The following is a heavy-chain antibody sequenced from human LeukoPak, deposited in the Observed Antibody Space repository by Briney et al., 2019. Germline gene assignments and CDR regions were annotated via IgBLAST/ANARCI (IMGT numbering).Heavy chain of an antibody. D-gene: IGHD4-23*01. Sequence: PSETLSLTCTVSGGSINNYYWSWIRQPAGKGLEWIGRIYASGGTNYNPSLKSRVTISLDTSKNQFSLKLSSVTAADTAVYYCARVGNYGGFNWFDPWGQGTLVTVSS. J-gene: IGHJ5*02. CDR2: IYASGGT. V-gene: IGHV4-4*07. CDR3: ARVGNYGGFNWFDP. CDR1: GGSINNYY.